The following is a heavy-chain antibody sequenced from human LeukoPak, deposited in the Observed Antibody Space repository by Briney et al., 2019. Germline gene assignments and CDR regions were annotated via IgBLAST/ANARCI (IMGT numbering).Heavy chain of an antibody. CDR1: GGSISSSYY. J-gene: IGHJ4*02. Sequence: PSETLSLTCTVSGGSISSSYYWGWIRQPPGKGLEWIGSIYYSGSTYYNPSLKSRVTISVDTSKNQFSLKLSSVTAADTAVYYCARVLAAAGRFDYWGQGTLVTVSS. CDR2: IYYSGST. V-gene: IGHV4-39*07. CDR3: ARVLAAAGRFDY. D-gene: IGHD6-13*01.